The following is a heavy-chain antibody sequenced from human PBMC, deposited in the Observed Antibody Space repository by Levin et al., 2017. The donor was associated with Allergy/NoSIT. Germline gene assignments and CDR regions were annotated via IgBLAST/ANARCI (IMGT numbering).Heavy chain of an antibody. D-gene: IGHD4-17*01. V-gene: IGHV2-5*02. J-gene: IGHJ5*02. CDR1: GFSLSTSGVG. CDR3: AHTPVVVDYTVTTYNWFDP. CDR2: IYWDDDK. Sequence: SGPTLVKPTQTLTLTCTFSGFSLSTSGVGVGWIRQPPGKALEWLALIYWDDDKRYSPSLKSRLTITKDTSKNQVVLTMTNMDPVDTATYYCAHTPVVVDYTVTTYNWFDPWGQGTLVTVSS.